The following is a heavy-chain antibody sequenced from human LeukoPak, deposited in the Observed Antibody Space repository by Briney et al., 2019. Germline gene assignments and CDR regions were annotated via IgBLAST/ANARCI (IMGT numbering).Heavy chain of an antibody. J-gene: IGHJ6*02. D-gene: IGHD2-2*01. V-gene: IGHV4-39*01. CDR2: IYDSGST. CDR1: GGSIRSSYYY. Sequence: SETLSLTCTVSGGSIRSSYYYWGWIRQPPGKGLEWIGSIYDSGSTYYNPSLKSRVTISVDTSKNQFSLKLNSVTAADTAVYYCARGDIVVVPAAQIFYYYGMDVWGQGTTVTVSS. CDR3: ARGDIVVVPAAQIFYYYGMDV.